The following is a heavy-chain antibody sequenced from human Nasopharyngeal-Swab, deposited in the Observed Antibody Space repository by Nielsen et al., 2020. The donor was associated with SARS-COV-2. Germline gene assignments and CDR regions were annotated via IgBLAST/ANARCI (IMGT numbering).Heavy chain of an antibody. CDR2: IIPILGIA. CDR1: GGTFSSYA. J-gene: IGHJ5*02. CDR3: ARDGDVDTAMANWFDP. V-gene: IGHV1-69*04. Sequence: SVKVSCKASGGTFSSYAISWVRQAPGQGLEWMGRIIPILGIANYAQKFQGRVTITADKSTSTAYMELSSLRSEDTAVYYCARDGDVDTAMANWFDPWGQGTLGTVSS. D-gene: IGHD5-18*01.